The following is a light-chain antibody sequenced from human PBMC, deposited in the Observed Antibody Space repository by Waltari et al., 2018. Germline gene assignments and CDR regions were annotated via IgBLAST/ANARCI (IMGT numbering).Light chain of an antibody. CDR2: EGN. Sequence: QSALTQPASVSGSPGQPITTPCTETSSAVWNYNVLSWYHHHPGKAPNLIIYEGNKRPAGVSDRFSGSKSGNRASLTISGLQAEDEADYYCCSYASSSGYVFGTGTEVTVL. CDR3: CSYASSSGYV. CDR1: SSAVWNYNV. V-gene: IGLV2-23*01. J-gene: IGLJ1*01.